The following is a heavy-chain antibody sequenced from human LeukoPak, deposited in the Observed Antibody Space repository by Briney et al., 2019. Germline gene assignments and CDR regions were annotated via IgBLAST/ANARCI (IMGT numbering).Heavy chain of an antibody. D-gene: IGHD6-19*01. J-gene: IGHJ6*03. CDR2: IYYSGST. Sequence: SETLSLTCTVSGGSISSGSYYWSWIRQPPGKGLEWIGYIYYSGSTNYNPSLKSRVTISVDASKNQFSLKLSSVTAADTAVYYCARDSFSVIHSLNSSGWTYYYYMDVWGKGTTVTVSS. CDR1: GGSISSGSYY. CDR3: ARDSFSVIHSLNSSGWTYYYYMDV. V-gene: IGHV4-61*01.